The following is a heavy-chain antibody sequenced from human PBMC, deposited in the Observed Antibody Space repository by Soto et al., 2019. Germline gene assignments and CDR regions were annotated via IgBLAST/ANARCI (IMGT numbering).Heavy chain of an antibody. Sequence: ASVKVSCKASGGTFSSYTISWVRQAPGQGLEWMGRIIPILGIANYAQKFQGRVTITADKSTSTAYMELSSLRSEDTAVYYCALCSPPGIRVRFDYWGQGTLVTVSS. V-gene: IGHV1-69*02. J-gene: IGHJ4*02. CDR2: IIPILGIA. D-gene: IGHD2-21*01. CDR3: ALCSPPGIRVRFDY. CDR1: GGTFSSYT.